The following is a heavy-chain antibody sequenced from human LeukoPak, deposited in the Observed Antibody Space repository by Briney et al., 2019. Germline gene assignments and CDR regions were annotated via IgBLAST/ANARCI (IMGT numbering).Heavy chain of an antibody. D-gene: IGHD3-3*01. CDR3: ARIGYDFWSGYPNWFDP. J-gene: IGHJ5*02. CDR2: IYPGDSDT. V-gene: IGHV5-51*01. CDR1: GYSFTSYW. Sequence: GESLKISCKGSGYSFTSYWIGWVRQMPGKGLEWMGIIYPGDSDTRYSPSFQGQVTISADKSISTAYLQWSSLKASDTAMYYRARIGYDFWSGYPNWFDPWGQGTLVTVSS.